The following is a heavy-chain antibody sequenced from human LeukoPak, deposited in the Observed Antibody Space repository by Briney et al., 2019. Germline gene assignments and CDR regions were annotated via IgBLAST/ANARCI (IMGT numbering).Heavy chain of an antibody. V-gene: IGHV3-30*02. Sequence: GGSLRLSCAASGFTFSSYGMHWVRQAPGKGLEWVAFIRYDGSNKYYADSVKGRFTISRDNSKNTLYLQMNSLRAEDTAVYYCARDTVWYSSSSVGAVDYWGQGTLVTVSS. CDR3: ARDTVWYSSSSVGAVDY. CDR2: IRYDGSNK. J-gene: IGHJ4*02. D-gene: IGHD6-6*01. CDR1: GFTFSSYG.